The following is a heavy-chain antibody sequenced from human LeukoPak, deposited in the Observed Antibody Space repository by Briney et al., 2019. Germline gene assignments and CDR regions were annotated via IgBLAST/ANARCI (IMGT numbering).Heavy chain of an antibody. V-gene: IGHV4-59*01. D-gene: IGHD1/OR15-1a*01. CDR3: ASGRTKNDAFDI. J-gene: IGHJ3*02. CDR1: GGSISSYY. Sequence: SETLSLTCTVSGGSISSYYWSWIRQPPGKGLEWIGYIYYSGSTNYNPSLKSRVTISVDTSKNQFPLKLSSVTAADTAVYYCASGRTKNDAFDIWGQGTMVTVSS. CDR2: IYYSGST.